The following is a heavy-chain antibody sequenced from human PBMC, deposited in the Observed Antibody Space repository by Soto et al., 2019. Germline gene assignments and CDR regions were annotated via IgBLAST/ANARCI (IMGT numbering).Heavy chain of an antibody. Sequence: QLHLVQSGTVVKKPGASVTVSCSASGYPVTAYYMHWVRQAPGRGLEWMGGINPATGAAKYTQTFRGRVTMTRDTSTSTGFRELSGLTSEDTAVFYCARGGGVGVAGSAAFDMWGQGTLVTVSS. CDR3: ARGGGVGVAGSAAFDM. J-gene: IGHJ3*02. D-gene: IGHD3-3*01. CDR1: GYPVTAYY. CDR2: INPATGAA. V-gene: IGHV1-2*02.